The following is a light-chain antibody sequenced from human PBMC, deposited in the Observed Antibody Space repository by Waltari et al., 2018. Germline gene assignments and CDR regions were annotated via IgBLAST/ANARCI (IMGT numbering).Light chain of an antibody. V-gene: IGKV2-28*01. CDR1: RGLLHRNGYKY. Sequence: DIVMTQSPLSLPVTPGEPASHSSWSRRGLLHRNGYKYVHWDLQRPGQSPQLLIYLGSNRASGVPDRFSGSGSGTNFTLKISRVEAEDVGVYFCRQALESPLTFGGGTKVEIK. J-gene: IGKJ4*01. CDR3: RQALESPLT. CDR2: LGS.